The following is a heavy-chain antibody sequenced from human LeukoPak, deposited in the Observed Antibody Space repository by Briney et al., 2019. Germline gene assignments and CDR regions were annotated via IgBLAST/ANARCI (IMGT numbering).Heavy chain of an antibody. CDR2: IIPIFGTA. D-gene: IGHD2-8*01. CDR3: ARGTKPTPNCFDY. CDR1: GGTFSSYA. Sequence: SVKVSCKASGGTFSSYAISWVRQAPGQGLEWMGGIIPIFGTANYAQKFQGRVTITTDEFTSTAYMELSSLRSEDTAVYYCARGTKPTPNCFDYWGQGTLVTVSS. J-gene: IGHJ4*02. V-gene: IGHV1-69*05.